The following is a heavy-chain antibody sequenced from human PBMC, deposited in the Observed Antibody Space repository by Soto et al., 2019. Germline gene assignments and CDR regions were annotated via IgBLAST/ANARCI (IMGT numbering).Heavy chain of an antibody. CDR1: GGSISSSSYY. CDR2: IYYSGST. Sequence: SETLSLTCTVSGGSISSSSYYWGWIRQPPGKGLEWIGSIYYSGSTYYNPSLKSRVTISVDTSKNQFSLKLSSVTAADTAVYYCARGRRVVVVAAPAPGSFDYWGQGTLVTVSS. D-gene: IGHD2-15*01. CDR3: ARGRRVVVVAAPAPGSFDY. V-gene: IGHV4-39*01. J-gene: IGHJ4*02.